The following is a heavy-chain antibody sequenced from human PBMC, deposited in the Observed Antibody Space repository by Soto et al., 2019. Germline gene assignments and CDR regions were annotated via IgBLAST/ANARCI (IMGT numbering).Heavy chain of an antibody. Sequence: QVQLVQSGAEVKKPGSSVKVSCKASGGPFSSYAISWVRQAPGQGLEWMGGIIPIFGTANYAQKFQGRVTITADESTSTAYMELSSLRSEDTAVYYCARDRVLVPAASYYYGMDVWGQGTTVTVSS. CDR1: GGPFSSYA. D-gene: IGHD2-2*01. CDR3: ARDRVLVPAASYYYGMDV. J-gene: IGHJ6*02. CDR2: IIPIFGTA. V-gene: IGHV1-69*12.